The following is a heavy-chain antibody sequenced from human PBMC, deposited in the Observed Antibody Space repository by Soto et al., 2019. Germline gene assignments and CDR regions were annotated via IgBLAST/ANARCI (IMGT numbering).Heavy chain of an antibody. J-gene: IGHJ5*02. Sequence: QVQLVESGVGLGQPGGSLRLSCTASGFTFSDYYMGWIRQAPGEGLEYMSYISISGTSVYYADTVKGRFTISRDNTRKSLYMQMHSLSAEAPALYYCASVLYGSGTNWFDPWGQGALVTVSS. CDR1: GFTFSDYY. CDR2: ISISGTSV. CDR3: ASVLYGSGTNWFDP. D-gene: IGHD3-10*01. V-gene: IGHV3-11*01.